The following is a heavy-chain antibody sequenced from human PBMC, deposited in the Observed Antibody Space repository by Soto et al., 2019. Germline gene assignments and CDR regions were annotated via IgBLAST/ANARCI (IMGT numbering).Heavy chain of an antibody. Sequence: GGSLRLSCAASGFTFHTFWMSWVRQAPGKGLEWVANIKQDGSKKYYVDSVKGRFTISRDNAKNSLYLKMNSLRVEDTALYYCARIPVGYDYAMDVWGQGTTVTVSS. V-gene: IGHV3-7*03. D-gene: IGHD1-26*01. J-gene: IGHJ6*02. CDR2: IKQDGSKK. CDR1: GFTFHTFW. CDR3: ARIPVGYDYAMDV.